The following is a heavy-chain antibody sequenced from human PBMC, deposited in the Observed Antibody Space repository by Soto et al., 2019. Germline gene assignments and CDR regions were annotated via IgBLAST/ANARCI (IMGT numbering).Heavy chain of an antibody. CDR2: ISAYNGNT. D-gene: IGHD2-21*01. Sequence: GASVKVSCKASGYTFTSYGISWVRQAPGQGLEWMGWISAYNGNTNYAQKLQGRVTMTTDTSTSTAYMELRSLRSDDTAVYYCASVEKNYYYYYYMDVWGKGTTVTVSS. CDR1: GYTFTSYG. V-gene: IGHV1-18*01. CDR3: ASVEKNYYYYYYMDV. J-gene: IGHJ6*03.